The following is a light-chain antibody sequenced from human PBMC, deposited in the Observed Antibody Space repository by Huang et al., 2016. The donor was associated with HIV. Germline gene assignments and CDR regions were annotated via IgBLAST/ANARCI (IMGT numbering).Light chain of an antibody. CDR1: QSVRSN. V-gene: IGKV3-15*01. CDR2: CAS. CDR3: QQYDNWPPLT. Sequence: EIAMTQSPATLSVSPGERATLSCRASQSVRSNLAWYQQKPGQAPRLLIYCASTRPTGIPARFSGAGSGTEFTLTISSLQSEDVAVYYCQQYDNWPPLTFGGGTKVEI. J-gene: IGKJ4*01.